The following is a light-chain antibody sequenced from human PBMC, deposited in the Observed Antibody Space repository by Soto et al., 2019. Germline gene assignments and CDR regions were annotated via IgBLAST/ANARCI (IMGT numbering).Light chain of an antibody. CDR3: QQYDTYGAWT. Sequence: DIQMTQSPSTLSASVGDRVTITCRASQSINSWLAWYQQKPGKAPKLLIYRASSLESGVPSRFSGSASGTEFTLTITSLQPDDVATYYCQQYDTYGAWTFGQGTKVEIK. V-gene: IGKV1-5*03. J-gene: IGKJ1*01. CDR2: RAS. CDR1: QSINSW.